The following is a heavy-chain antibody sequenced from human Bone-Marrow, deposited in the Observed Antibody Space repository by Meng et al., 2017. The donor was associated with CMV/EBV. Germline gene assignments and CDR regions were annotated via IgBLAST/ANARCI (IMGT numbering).Heavy chain of an antibody. D-gene: IGHD2-2*01. CDR1: GGSISSYY. CDR2: IYYSGST. CDR3: ARLPAAKHNWFDP. J-gene: IGHJ5*02. Sequence: SETLSLTCTVSGGSISSYYWSWIRQPPGKGLEWIGYIYYSGSTNYNPSLKSRVTISVDTSKNQFSLKLSSVTAADMAVYYCARLPAAKHNWFDPWGQGTLVTVSS. V-gene: IGHV4-59*01.